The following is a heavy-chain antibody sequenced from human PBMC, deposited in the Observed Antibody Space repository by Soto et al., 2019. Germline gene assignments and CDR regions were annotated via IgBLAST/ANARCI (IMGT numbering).Heavy chain of an antibody. CDR3: ARDNQISLRLCMAV. CDR2: ISAYNGNT. J-gene: IGHJ6*02. D-gene: IGHD6-25*01. Sequence: ASVKVSCKASGYTFTSYGISWVRQAPGQGLEWMGWISAYNGNTNYAQKLQGRVTMTTDTSTSTAYMELRSLRSDDTAVYYCARDNQISLRLCMAVWGQGTSVTVSS. CDR1: GYTFTSYG. V-gene: IGHV1-18*01.